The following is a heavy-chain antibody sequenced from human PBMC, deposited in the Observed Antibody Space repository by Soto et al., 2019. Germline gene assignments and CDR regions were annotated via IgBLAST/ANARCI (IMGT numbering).Heavy chain of an antibody. CDR1: GFTFSSHE. J-gene: IGHJ5*02. CDR2: ISSSGSPI. CDR3: VRSWGVYCSSTRCYSPWLDP. D-gene: IGHD2-2*02. Sequence: SLRLSCVASGFTFSSHEMNWVRQAPGKGLEWVSYISSSGSPIDYADSVRGRFTISRDNAKNSVILQMNSLRVEDTAVYYCVRSWGVYCSSTRCYSPWLDPWGQGTLVTVSS. V-gene: IGHV3-48*03.